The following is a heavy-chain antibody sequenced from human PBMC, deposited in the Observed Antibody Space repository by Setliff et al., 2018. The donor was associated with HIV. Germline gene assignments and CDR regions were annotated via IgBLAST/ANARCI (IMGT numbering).Heavy chain of an antibody. Sequence: SETLSLTCSVSGDSISNPNYYWGWIRQPPGKGLEWIGSIYFSESPYYNPSLSSRVTISVDTSKNQFTLRLSSVTAADTAVYYCAREQQLALDYWGQGTLVTVAS. J-gene: IGHJ4*02. CDR3: AREQQLALDY. CDR2: IYFSESP. CDR1: GDSISNPNYY. V-gene: IGHV4-39*06. D-gene: IGHD6-13*01.